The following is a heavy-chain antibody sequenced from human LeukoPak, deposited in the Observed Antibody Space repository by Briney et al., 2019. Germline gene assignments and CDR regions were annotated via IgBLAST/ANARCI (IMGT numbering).Heavy chain of an antibody. V-gene: IGHV3-23*01. J-gene: IGHJ4*02. CDR1: GFTFSSYA. Sequence: GGSLRLSCAASGFTFSSYAMSWVRQAPGKGLEWVSAISGSGANTYYADSVKGRFTMSRDNSKNTLYLQMNSLRAEDTAVYFCAKPVSGSDSYQGGDYWGQGTLVFVSS. CDR2: ISGSGANT. D-gene: IGHD3-16*02. CDR3: AKPVSGSDSYQGGDY.